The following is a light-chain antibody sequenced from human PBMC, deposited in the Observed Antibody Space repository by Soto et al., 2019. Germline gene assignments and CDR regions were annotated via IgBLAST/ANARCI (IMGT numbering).Light chain of an antibody. CDR1: QSVGGSY. CDR3: QHYGSSPPGYT. J-gene: IGKJ2*01. CDR2: GAS. V-gene: IGKV3-20*01. Sequence: EFVLTQSPGTLSLSPGERATLSCRASQSVGGSYLAWYQQIPGQAPRLLISGASSRATGIPDRFSGSGSGTDFTLTISRLEPEDFAVYYCQHYGSSPPGYTFGQGTKLEIK.